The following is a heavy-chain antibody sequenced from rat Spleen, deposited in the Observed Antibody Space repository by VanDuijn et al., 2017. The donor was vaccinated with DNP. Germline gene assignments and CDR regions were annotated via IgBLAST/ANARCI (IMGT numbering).Heavy chain of an antibody. CDR1: GFTFSNSG. D-gene: IGHD1-11*01. CDR3: ARHYGGYSYYWYFDF. CDR2: ISPSGGGT. J-gene: IGHJ1*01. Sequence: EVQLVESGGGLVQPGRSLKLSCAASGFTFSNSGMHWIRQAPRKGLEWVTSISPSGGGTYYRDSVKGRFTISRDNAKSTLYLQMDSLRSEDTATYYCARHYGGYSYYWYFDFWGLGTMVTVSS. V-gene: IGHV5-19*01.